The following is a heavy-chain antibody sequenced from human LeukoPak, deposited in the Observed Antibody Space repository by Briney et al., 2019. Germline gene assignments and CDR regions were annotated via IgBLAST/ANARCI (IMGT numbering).Heavy chain of an antibody. D-gene: IGHD3-10*01. CDR2: ISGSGGST. CDR3: AKHEGSSGSYCHFHY. Sequence: PGGSLRLSCAASGFTFSSYAMSWVRQAPGKGLEWVSAISGSGGSTYYGDSVKGRFTISRDNSKNTLYLQLNRLGAEDTAVYYCAKHEGSSGSYCHFHYWGQGTLVTVSS. V-gene: IGHV3-23*01. CDR1: GFTFSSYA. J-gene: IGHJ4*02.